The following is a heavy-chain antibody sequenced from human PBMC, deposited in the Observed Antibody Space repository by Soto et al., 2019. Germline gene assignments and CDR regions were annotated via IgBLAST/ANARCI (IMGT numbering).Heavy chain of an antibody. V-gene: IGHV4-31*03. J-gene: IGHJ4*02. D-gene: IGHD3-10*01. CDR2: IYYSGST. Sequence: QVQLQESGPGLVKPSQTLSLTCTVSGGSISSGGYYWSWIRQHPGKGLEWIGYIYYSGSTYYNPSLKSRVTISVDTSKTQFSLKLSSVTAADTAVYYCARGITMVRGVIVFFDYWGQGTLVTVSS. CDR3: ARGITMVRGVIVFFDY. CDR1: GGSISSGGYY.